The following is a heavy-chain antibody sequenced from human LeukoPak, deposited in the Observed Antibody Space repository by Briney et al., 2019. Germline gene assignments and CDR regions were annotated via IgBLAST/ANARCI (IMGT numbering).Heavy chain of an antibody. D-gene: IGHD2-2*01. J-gene: IGHJ4*02. V-gene: IGHV3-7*01. CDR3: ARGYCTGSSCSRSY. CDR2: IKQDGSDK. CDR1: GFTFRIYW. Sequence: GGSLRLSCAASGFTFRIYWMNWVRQAPGKGLEWLANIKQDGSDKNYMDSVKGRFIISRDNAKNSLYLQMNSLRAEDTAVYYCARGYCTGSSCSRSYWGQGTLVTVSS.